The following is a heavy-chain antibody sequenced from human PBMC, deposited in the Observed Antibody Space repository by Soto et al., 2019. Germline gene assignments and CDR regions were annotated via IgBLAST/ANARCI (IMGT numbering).Heavy chain of an antibody. CDR3: AKDETIAVAADDAFDI. CDR1: GFSFRSLA. V-gene: IGHV3-30*18. CDR2: VSFDGGAS. D-gene: IGHD6-19*01. J-gene: IGHJ3*02. Sequence: GGSLRLSCATSGFSFRSLAMHWVRQAPGKGLEWVALVSFDGGASYYAESVKGRFTASRDNSKNTLYLQMNSLRAEDTAVYYCAKDETIAVAADDAFDIWGQGTMVTVSS.